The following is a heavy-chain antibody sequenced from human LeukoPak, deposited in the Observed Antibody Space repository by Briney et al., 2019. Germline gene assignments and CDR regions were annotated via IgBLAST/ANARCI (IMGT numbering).Heavy chain of an antibody. Sequence: PGGSLRLSCAASGFTFSSYSMNWVRQAPGKGLEWVSSISSSSSYIYYADSVKGRFTISRDNAKNSLYLQMNSLRAEDTAVYYCARYPPVDYYDSSGYPYMDVWGKGTTVTVSS. J-gene: IGHJ6*03. CDR3: ARYPPVDYYDSSGYPYMDV. V-gene: IGHV3-21*01. D-gene: IGHD3-22*01. CDR1: GFTFSSYS. CDR2: ISSSSSYI.